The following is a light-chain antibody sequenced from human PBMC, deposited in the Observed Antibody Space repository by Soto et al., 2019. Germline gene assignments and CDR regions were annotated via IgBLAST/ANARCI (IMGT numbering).Light chain of an antibody. V-gene: IGKV1-5*01. J-gene: IGKJ1*01. CDR2: PAS. Sequence: DIQMTQSPATLPASVGDRVTITCRACQSISTWLYWYQQKPVTAPKVLISPASNLQSVVPSRFSGSGSGTEFTLTIRSLQPADFATYHCQQYTSYSFGQGTKVDIK. CDR1: QSISTW. CDR3: QQYTSYS.